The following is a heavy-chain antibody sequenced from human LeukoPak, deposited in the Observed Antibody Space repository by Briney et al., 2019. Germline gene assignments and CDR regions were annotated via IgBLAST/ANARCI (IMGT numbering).Heavy chain of an antibody. CDR1: GGTFSSYA. CDR3: ARSVRGDYYGSGAPLPRWFDP. D-gene: IGHD3-10*01. Sequence: ASVKVSCKASGGTFSSYAISWVRQAPGQGLEWMGGIIPIFGTANYAQKFQGRVTITADESTSTAYMELSSLRSEDTAVYCCARSVRGDYYGSGAPLPRWFDPWGQGTLVTVPS. J-gene: IGHJ5*02. CDR2: IIPIFGTA. V-gene: IGHV1-69*13.